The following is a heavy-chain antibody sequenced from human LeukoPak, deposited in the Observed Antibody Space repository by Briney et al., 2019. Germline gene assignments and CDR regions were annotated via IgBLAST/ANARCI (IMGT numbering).Heavy chain of an antibody. D-gene: IGHD3-22*01. V-gene: IGHV3-66*01. CDR2: IYSGGST. Sequence: PGGSLRLSCAASEFSVGSNYMTWVRQAPGKGLEWVSLIYSGGSTYYADSVKGRFTISRDNSKNTLYLQMNSLRAEDTAVYYCAKGGYSYDSSGHNYFDYWGQGTLVTVSS. CDR1: EFSVGSNY. CDR3: AKGGYSYDSSGHNYFDY. J-gene: IGHJ4*02.